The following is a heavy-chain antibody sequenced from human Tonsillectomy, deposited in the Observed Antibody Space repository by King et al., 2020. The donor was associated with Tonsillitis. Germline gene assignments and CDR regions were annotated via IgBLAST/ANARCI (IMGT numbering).Heavy chain of an antibody. V-gene: IGHV1-69*01. Sequence: QLVQSGAEVKKPGSSVKVSCKAYGGTFSNYGINWLRQAPGQGPEWMGGIIPMLGSTHYAQKFQGRVTITADESTSTASMELSSLRSEDTAVYYCARDRDYGWKQEGAGRYWFDPWGQGTLVTVSS. D-gene: IGHD3-10*01. CDR2: IIPMLGST. J-gene: IGHJ5*02. CDR1: GGTFSNYG. CDR3: ARDRDYGWKQEGAGRYWFDP.